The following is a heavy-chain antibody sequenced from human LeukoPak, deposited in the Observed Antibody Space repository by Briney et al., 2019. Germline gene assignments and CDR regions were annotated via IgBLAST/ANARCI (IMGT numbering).Heavy chain of an antibody. CDR2: INPNSGGT. CDR3: ARDGSGSYYYYYYMDV. D-gene: IGHD3-10*01. Sequence: ASVKVSCKASGYTFTGYYMHWVRQAPGQGLEWMGWINPNSGGTNYAQRFQGRVTMTRDTSISTAYMELSRLRSDDTAVYYCARDGSGSYYYYYYMDVWGKGTTVTISS. CDR1: GYTFTGYY. V-gene: IGHV1-2*02. J-gene: IGHJ6*03.